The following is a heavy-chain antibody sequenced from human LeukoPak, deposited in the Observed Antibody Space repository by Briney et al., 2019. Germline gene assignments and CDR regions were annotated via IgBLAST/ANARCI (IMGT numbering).Heavy chain of an antibody. CDR3: ARGGTSWPDWYFDL. CDR1: GGSISSGTYY. V-gene: IGHV4-61*02. D-gene: IGHD2-2*01. J-gene: IGHJ2*01. CDR2: MHISGTT. Sequence: SQTLSLTCTVSGGSISSGTYYWSWIRQPAGKGLEWIGRMHISGTTSYNPSLKSRVTISVDTSKSQFSLKLSPVTAADTAVYFCARGGTSWPDWYFDLWGRGALVTVSS.